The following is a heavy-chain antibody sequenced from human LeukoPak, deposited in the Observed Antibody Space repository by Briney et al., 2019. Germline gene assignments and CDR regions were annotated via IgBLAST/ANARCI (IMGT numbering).Heavy chain of an antibody. CDR1: GYTFTSYA. CDR3: ATNGRYYYDSSGYYYSAVTQLPDY. D-gene: IGHD3-22*01. V-gene: IGHV1-2*02. Sequence: GASVKVSCKASGYTFTSYAMNWVRQAPGQGLEWMGWINPNSGGTNYAQKFQGRVTMTRDTSISTAYMELSRLRSDDTAVYYCATNGRYYYDSSGYYYSAVTQLPDYWGQGTLVTVSS. CDR2: INPNSGGT. J-gene: IGHJ4*02.